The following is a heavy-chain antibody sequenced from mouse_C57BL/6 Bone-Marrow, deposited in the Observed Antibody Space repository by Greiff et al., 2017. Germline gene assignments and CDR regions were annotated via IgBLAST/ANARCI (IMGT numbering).Heavy chain of an antibody. Sequence: EVQLQQSGAELVRPGASVKLSCTASGFNIKDDYIHWVKQRPEQGLEWIGWIDPEIGDTEYASKFQGKATITSDTAYNTAYLHLSSLTSEDTAVYYCSSFDGNYFDFWGQGTPLTVAS. D-gene: IGHD2-3*01. CDR3: SSFDGNYFDF. J-gene: IGHJ2*01. CDR2: IDPEIGDT. CDR1: GFNIKDDY. V-gene: IGHV14-4*01.